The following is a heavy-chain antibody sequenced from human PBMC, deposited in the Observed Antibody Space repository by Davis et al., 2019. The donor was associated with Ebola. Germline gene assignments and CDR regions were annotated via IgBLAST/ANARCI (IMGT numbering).Heavy chain of an antibody. CDR3: AKRPLGYCSGGRCYGLWFDP. J-gene: IGHJ5*02. V-gene: IGHV3-23*01. CDR2: ISGSGGST. Sequence: PGGSLRLSCAASGFTFSSYAMRWVRQAPGKGLEWVSAISGSGGSTYYADSVKGRFTISRDNSKNTLYLQMNSLRAEDTAVYYCAKRPLGYCSGGRCYGLWFDPWGQGTLVTVSS. D-gene: IGHD2-15*01. CDR1: GFTFSSYA.